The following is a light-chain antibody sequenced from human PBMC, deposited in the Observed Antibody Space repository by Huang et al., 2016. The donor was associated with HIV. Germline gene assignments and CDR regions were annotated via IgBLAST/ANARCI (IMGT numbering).Light chain of an antibody. V-gene: IGKV1-5*03. J-gene: IGKJ2*01. CDR1: HSISSW. Sequence: DIQMTQSTSTLSASVGDRVTITCRASHSISSWLDWYQQKPGKAPKVLIYKASSLESGVPSRFSGSGSGTEFTLTISSLQPDDFATYYCQQYNRYSYTFGQGTNLEIK. CDR2: KAS. CDR3: QQYNRYSYT.